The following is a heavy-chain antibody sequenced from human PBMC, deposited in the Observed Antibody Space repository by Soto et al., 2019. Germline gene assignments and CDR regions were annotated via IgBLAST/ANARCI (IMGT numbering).Heavy chain of an antibody. Sequence: EVQLVESGGGLVKPGGSLRLSCAASGFTFSSYSMNWVRQAPGKGLDWVSSISSSSSYIYYADSVKGRFTISRDNAKNSLYLQMNSLRAEDTAVYYCARDRSPGIAVRGYYGMDVWGQGTTVTVSS. CDR1: GFTFSSYS. D-gene: IGHD6-19*01. J-gene: IGHJ6*02. CDR3: ARDRSPGIAVRGYYGMDV. V-gene: IGHV3-21*01. CDR2: ISSSSSYI.